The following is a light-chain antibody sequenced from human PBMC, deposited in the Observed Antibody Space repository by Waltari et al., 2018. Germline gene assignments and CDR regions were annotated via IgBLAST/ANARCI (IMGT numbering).Light chain of an antibody. CDR2: EVS. CDR3: SSYAGSNLWV. CDR1: SSDVGGYNY. V-gene: IGLV2-8*01. J-gene: IGLJ3*02. Sequence: QSALTQPPSASGSPGQSVAISCTGTSSDVGGYNYVSWYQQHPGKAPKLIIYEVSKRPSGVPDRCSGSKSGNTASLTVSGLQADDEADYYCSSYAGSNLWVLGGGTKLTVL.